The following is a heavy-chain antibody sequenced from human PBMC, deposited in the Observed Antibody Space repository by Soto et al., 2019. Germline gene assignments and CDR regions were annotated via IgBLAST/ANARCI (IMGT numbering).Heavy chain of an antibody. J-gene: IGHJ6*03. CDR1: GDSVSSNSAA. V-gene: IGHV6-1*01. D-gene: IGHD1-7*01. CDR2: TYYRSKWYN. Sequence: PSQTLSLTCAISGDSVSSNSAAWNWIRQSPSRGLEWLGRTYYRSKWYNDYAVSVKSRITINPDTSKDQFSLQLNSVTPEDTAVYYCARGRNYNWNYIVGHYYYYMDVRAKRTTVTVSS. CDR3: ARGRNYNWNYIVGHYYYYMDV.